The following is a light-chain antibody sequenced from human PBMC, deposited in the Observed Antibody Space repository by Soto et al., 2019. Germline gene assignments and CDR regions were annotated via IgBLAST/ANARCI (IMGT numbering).Light chain of an antibody. J-gene: IGKJ4*01. CDR3: QQLNSYPLT. CDR2: AAS. CDR1: QGISSY. V-gene: IGKV1-9*01. Sequence: DIQLTQSPSSLSASVGDRVAITCRVSQGISSYLAWYQQKPGKAPKLLIYAASTLQSGVPSRFSGSGSGTDFTLTISSLQPEDFATYYCQQLNSYPLTFGGGTKVDNK.